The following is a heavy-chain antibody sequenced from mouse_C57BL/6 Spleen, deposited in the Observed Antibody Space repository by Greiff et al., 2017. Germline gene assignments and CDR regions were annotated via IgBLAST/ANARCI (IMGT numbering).Heavy chain of an antibody. CDR1: GYTFTSYG. D-gene: IGHD1-1*01. V-gene: IGHV1-58*01. Sequence: EVQLLESGAELVRPGSSVKMSCKASGYTFTSYGMNWVKQRPGQGLEWIGYIYSGNGYTEYNEKFKGKATLTEDTSSSTAYMQLSSLTSEDSAIYFCARGGRCQVYFDDGGQGATLTVSS. CDR3: ARGGRCQVYFDD. J-gene: IGHJ2*01. CDR2: IYSGNGYT.